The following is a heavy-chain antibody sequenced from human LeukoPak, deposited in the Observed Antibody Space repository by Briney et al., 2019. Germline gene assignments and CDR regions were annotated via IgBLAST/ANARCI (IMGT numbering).Heavy chain of an antibody. CDR1: GFTFSSYA. J-gene: IGHJ4*02. V-gene: IGHV3-23*01. Sequence: GGSLRLSCAASGFTFSSYAMSWVRQAPGRGLEWVSAISGSGGSTYYADSVKGRFTISRDNSKNTLYLQMNSLRAEDTAVYYCAKGSRDDYDFWSGGFDYWGQGTLVTVSS. D-gene: IGHD3-3*01. CDR3: AKGSRDDYDFWSGGFDY. CDR2: ISGSGGST.